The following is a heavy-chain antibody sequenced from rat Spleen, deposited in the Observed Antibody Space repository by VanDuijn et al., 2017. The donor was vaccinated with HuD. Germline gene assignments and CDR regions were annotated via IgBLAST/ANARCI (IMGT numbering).Heavy chain of an antibody. J-gene: IGHJ4*01. Sequence: EVQLVESGGGLVQPGRSLKLSCAASGFTFSDYYMAWVRQAPKKGLEWVASISYEGSSTYYGDSVKGRFTISRDNAKSTLYLQMNSLRSEDTATYYCARHEYNSGYENVMDAWGQGASVTVSS. CDR3: ARHEYNSGYENVMDA. V-gene: IGHV5-22*01. D-gene: IGHD4-3*01. CDR1: GFTFSDYY. CDR2: ISYEGSST.